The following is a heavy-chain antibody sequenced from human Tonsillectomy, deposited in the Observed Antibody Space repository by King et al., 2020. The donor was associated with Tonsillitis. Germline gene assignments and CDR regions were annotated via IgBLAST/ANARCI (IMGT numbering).Heavy chain of an antibody. CDR2: ISYSGNT. D-gene: IGHD3-10*01. CDR3: ARHSGGDHDAFDI. Sequence: VQLQESGPGLVKPSETLSLTCTVSGGSINNYYWSWIRQPPGKGLEWIGYISYSGNTNHNPSLKSRVTMSVDTSKSQFSLRLNSVTAADTAVYYCARHSGGDHDAFDIWGQGTLVTISS. CDR1: GGSINNYY. J-gene: IGHJ3*02. V-gene: IGHV4-59*08.